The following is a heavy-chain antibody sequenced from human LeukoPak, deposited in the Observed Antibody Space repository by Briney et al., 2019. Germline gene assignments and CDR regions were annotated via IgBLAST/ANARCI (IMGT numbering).Heavy chain of an antibody. V-gene: IGHV4-39*01. CDR1: GGSISSSSYY. Sequence: SETLSLTCTVSGGSISSSSYYWGWIRQPPGEGLEWIGSIYYSGSTYYNPSLKSRVTISVDTSKNQFSLKLSSVTAADTAVYYCARLPGRRSWFDPWGQRTLVTVSS. CDR2: IYYSGST. J-gene: IGHJ5*02. CDR3: ARLPGRRSWFDP.